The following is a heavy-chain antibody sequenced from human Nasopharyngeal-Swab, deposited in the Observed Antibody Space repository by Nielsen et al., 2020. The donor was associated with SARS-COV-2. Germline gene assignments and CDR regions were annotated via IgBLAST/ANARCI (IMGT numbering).Heavy chain of an antibody. V-gene: IGHV1-69*13. Sequence: SVKVSCKASGGTFRSYAISWVRQAPGQGPDYMGGTIPIFGTPNYAQKFQGRVTITADESTSTAYMELSSLRSEDTAVYYCALGYSYGYRYFDYWGQGTLVTVSS. CDR1: GGTFRSYA. J-gene: IGHJ4*02. CDR2: TIPIFGTP. D-gene: IGHD5-18*01. CDR3: ALGYSYGYRYFDY.